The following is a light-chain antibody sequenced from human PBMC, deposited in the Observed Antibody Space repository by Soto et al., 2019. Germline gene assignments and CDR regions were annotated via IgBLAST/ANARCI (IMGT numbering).Light chain of an antibody. J-gene: IGKJ5*01. CDR1: QGISSY. Sequence: IQMTQSPSSLSASVGDRVTITCRASQGISSYLAWYQQKPGKAPKLLIYAASTLQSGVPSRFSGSGSGTDFTLTISCLQSEDFATYYCQQYYSYLITFSQGTRLEIK. V-gene: IGKV1-8*01. CDR3: QQYYSYLIT. CDR2: AAS.